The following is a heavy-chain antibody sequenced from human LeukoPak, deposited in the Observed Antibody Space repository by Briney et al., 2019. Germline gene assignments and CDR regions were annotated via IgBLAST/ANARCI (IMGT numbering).Heavy chain of an antibody. Sequence: PGGSLRLSCAASGFTFSSYSMNWVRQAPGKGLEWASSISSSSSYIYYADSVKGRFTISRDNAKNSLYLQMNSLRAEDTAVYYCARTYIVATIRAFDIWGQGTMVTVSS. V-gene: IGHV3-21*01. CDR2: ISSSSSYI. D-gene: IGHD5-12*01. CDR3: ARTYIVATIRAFDI. CDR1: GFTFSSYS. J-gene: IGHJ3*02.